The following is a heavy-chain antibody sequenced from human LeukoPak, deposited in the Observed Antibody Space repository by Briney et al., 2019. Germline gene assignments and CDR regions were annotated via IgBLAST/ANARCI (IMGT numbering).Heavy chain of an antibody. D-gene: IGHD1-26*01. CDR3: ARVSRVGATPDFDY. V-gene: IGHV1-2*02. Sequence: ASVKVSCKASGYTFTGYYIHWVRQAPGQGLEWMGWINSNSGGTNYAVKFQGRVTMTRDTSITTAYMELSSLTSDDTAVYYCARVSRVGATPDFDYWGQGTLVTVSP. CDR2: INSNSGGT. J-gene: IGHJ4*02. CDR1: GYTFTGYY.